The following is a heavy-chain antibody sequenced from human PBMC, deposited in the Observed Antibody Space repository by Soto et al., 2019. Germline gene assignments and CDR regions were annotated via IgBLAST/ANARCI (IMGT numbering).Heavy chain of an antibody. D-gene: IGHD6-6*01. Sequence: QVQLVQSGAEVKKPGSSVKVSCKASGGTFSSYAISWVRQAPGQGLEWMGGIIPIFGTANYAQKFQGRVTITADESTSTAYMELSSLRSEDTAVYYCAKVLTVAARPCYYGMDVWGQGTTVTVSS. V-gene: IGHV1-69*12. CDR2: IIPIFGTA. CDR1: GGTFSSYA. J-gene: IGHJ6*02. CDR3: AKVLTVAARPCYYGMDV.